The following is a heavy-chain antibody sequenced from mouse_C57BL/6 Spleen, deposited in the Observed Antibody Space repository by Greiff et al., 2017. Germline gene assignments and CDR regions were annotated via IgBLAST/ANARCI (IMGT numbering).Heavy chain of an antibody. CDR1: GYTFTSYW. CDR3: ATPRLRDYYAMDY. J-gene: IGHJ4*01. D-gene: IGHD3-2*02. Sequence: VQLQQPGAELVRPGSSVKLSCKASGYTFTSYWMDWVKQRPGQGLEWIGNIYPSDSETHYNQKFKDKATLTVDKSSSTAYMQLSSLTSEDSAVYYCATPRLRDYYAMDYWGQGTSVTVSS. CDR2: IYPSDSET. V-gene: IGHV1-61*01.